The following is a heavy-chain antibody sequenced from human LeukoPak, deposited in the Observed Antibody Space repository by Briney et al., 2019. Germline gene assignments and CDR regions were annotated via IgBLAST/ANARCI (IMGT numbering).Heavy chain of an antibody. CDR1: GFTFSSYW. V-gene: IGHV3-74*01. J-gene: IGHJ4*02. Sequence: GSLRLSCAASGFTFSSYWMHWVRQTPGKGLVWVSRINTDGSTTNYEDSVKGRFTICRDNAKNTLYLPMNSLRAEDTAVYYCARDGYHDSSGYFRFDYWGQGTLVTVS. CDR2: INTDGSTT. D-gene: IGHD3-22*01. CDR3: ARDGYHDSSGYFRFDY.